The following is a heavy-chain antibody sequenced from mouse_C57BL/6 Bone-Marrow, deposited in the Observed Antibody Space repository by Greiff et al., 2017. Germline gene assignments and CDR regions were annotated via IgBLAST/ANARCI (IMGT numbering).Heavy chain of an antibody. J-gene: IGHJ1*03. CDR3: ASPSSPYWYFDV. CDR2: ISSGGSYT. V-gene: IGHV5-6*01. CDR1: GFTFSSYG. Sequence: EVKVVESGGDLVKPGGSLKLSCAASGFTFSSYGMSWVRQTPDKRLEWVATISSGGSYTYYPDSVKGRFTISRDNAKNTLYLQMSSLKSEDTAMYYCASPSSPYWYFDVWGTGTTVTVSS. D-gene: IGHD1-1*01.